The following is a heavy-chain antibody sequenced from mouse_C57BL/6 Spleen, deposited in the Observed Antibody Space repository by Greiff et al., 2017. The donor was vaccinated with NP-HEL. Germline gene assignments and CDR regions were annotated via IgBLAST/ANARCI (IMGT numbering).Heavy chain of an antibody. CDR2: IRNKANGYTT. Sequence: EVKLMESGGGLVQPGGSLSLSCAASGFTFTDYYMSWVRQPPGKALEWLGFIRNKANGYTTEYSASVKGRFTISRDNSQSILYLQMNALRAEDSATYYCARYILDYFDYWGQGTTLTVSS. CDR3: ARYILDYFDY. J-gene: IGHJ2*01. CDR1: GFTFTDYY. V-gene: IGHV7-3*01.